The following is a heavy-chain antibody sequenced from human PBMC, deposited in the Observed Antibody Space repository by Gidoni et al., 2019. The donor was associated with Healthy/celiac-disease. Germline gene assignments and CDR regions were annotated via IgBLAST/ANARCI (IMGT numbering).Heavy chain of an antibody. D-gene: IGHD3-10*01. Sequence: QVQLQESGPGLVKPSETLSLTCTVSGGSISSYYWSWIRQPPGKGLEWIGYIYYSGSTNYNPSLKSRVTISVDTSKNQFSLKLSSVTAADTAVYYCARDPDDYYGYGMDVLGQGTTVTVSS. CDR2: IYYSGST. CDR3: ARDPDDYYGYGMDV. CDR1: GGSISSYY. V-gene: IGHV4-59*01. J-gene: IGHJ6*02.